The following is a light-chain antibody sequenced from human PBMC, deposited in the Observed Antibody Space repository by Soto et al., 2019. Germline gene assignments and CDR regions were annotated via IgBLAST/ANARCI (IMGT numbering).Light chain of an antibody. J-gene: IGKJ1*01. Sequence: EKPQAGLSSRVSFGQPHSNSYRSSQSLVHIDGNTYLNWFQQRPGQSPRRLIYKVSNRDSGVPDRFSVTRSGTDIRLEFSRGVADELGVYSCRQRIQWPWTFAEGTKVDI. CDR3: RQRIQWPWT. CDR2: KVS. V-gene: IGKV2-30*02. CDR1: QSLVHIDGNTY.